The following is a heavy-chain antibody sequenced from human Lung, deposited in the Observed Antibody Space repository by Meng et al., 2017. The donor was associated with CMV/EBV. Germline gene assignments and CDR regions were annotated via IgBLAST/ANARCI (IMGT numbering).Heavy chain of an antibody. CDR1: GFTFSAYR. J-gene: IGHJ5*02. Sequence: GESXKISCAASGFTFSAYRMNWLRQAPGKGLEWVSSISSSGNYIYYTASVKGRFTISRDNAMNSLYLHMSSLRAEDTAIYYCAGDPTVDRAGRQRAPPKKWFDPWXLGTXVTVSS. V-gene: IGHV3-21*01. D-gene: IGHD5-18*01. CDR3: AGDPTVDRAGRQRAPPKKWFDP. CDR2: ISSSGNYI.